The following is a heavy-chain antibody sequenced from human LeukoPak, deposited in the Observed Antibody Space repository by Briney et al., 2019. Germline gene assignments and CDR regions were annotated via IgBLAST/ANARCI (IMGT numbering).Heavy chain of an antibody. CDR1: GFTFSSYG. J-gene: IGHJ4*02. CDR3: ARGDTRRFDY. Sequence: PGGSLRLSCAASGFTFSSYGMNWVRQAPGKGLEWVSYISSSGRTIYYADSVKGRFTISRDNAKNSLYLQMNSLRAEDTAVYYCARGDTRRFDYWGQGTLVTVSS. V-gene: IGHV3-48*03. CDR2: ISSSGRTI.